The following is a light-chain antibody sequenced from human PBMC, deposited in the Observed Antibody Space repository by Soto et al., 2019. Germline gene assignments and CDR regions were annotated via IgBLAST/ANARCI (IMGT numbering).Light chain of an antibody. CDR3: QQYGSLWT. J-gene: IGKJ1*01. Sequence: EIVFTQSPGTLSLSPGERATLSCRASQAVHSYFLAWYQQKPGQAPRLLVYGASSRATGIPDRFNGSGSGTDFTLTISRLEPEDFAVYYCQQYGSLWTFGQGTKVEI. CDR2: GAS. V-gene: IGKV3-20*01. CDR1: QAVHSYF.